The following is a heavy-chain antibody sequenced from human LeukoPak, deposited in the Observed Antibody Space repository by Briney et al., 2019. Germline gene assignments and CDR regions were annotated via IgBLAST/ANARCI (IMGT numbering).Heavy chain of an antibody. CDR1: GYRFTSYC. J-gene: IGHJ4*02. CDR3: ARRIHYGDYFDY. V-gene: IGHV5-51*01. D-gene: IGHD4-17*01. Sequence: GEPLKISCKASGYRFTSYCIGWVRQMPGKGLDGMGIFYPGDSDTRYTPSFQGQVTISADKSISTAYLQWSSLKASDTPMYYCARRIHYGDYFDYWGQGTLVTVSS. CDR2: FYPGDSDT.